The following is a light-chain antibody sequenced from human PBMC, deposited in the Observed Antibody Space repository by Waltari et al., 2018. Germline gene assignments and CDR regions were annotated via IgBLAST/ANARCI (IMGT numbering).Light chain of an antibody. Sequence: AIQLTQSPSSLSASVGDRVTITCRASQGISSALAWYQQKPGKAPKLLIYDASSLESGVPSRFSGSGSGTDFTLTISSLQPEDFATYYCQQSETFGQGTKVEIK. V-gene: IGKV1-13*02. CDR2: DAS. J-gene: IGKJ1*01. CDR3: QQSET. CDR1: QGISSA.